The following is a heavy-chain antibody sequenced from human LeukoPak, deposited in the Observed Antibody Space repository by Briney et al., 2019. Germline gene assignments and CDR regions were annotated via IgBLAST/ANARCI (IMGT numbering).Heavy chain of an antibody. CDR2: VHCSGTT. J-gene: IGHJ4*02. V-gene: IGHV4-59*01. CDR1: DGSITNYD. D-gene: IGHD4-17*01. Sequence: SETLSLTCTVSDGSITNYDWSWVRQPPGKGLEFIGHVHCSGTTNYNPSLRSRVTISIDTSEQHLFLKLKSVTAADTAVYYCARGYGDFRVEGRYFHSWGQGTLVTVSS. CDR3: ARGYGDFRVEGRYFHS.